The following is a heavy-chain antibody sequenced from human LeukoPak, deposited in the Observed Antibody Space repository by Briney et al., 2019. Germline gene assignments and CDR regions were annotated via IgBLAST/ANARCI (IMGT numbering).Heavy chain of an antibody. D-gene: IGHD1-14*01. CDR1: GGTISSYY. V-gene: IGHV4-59*08. Sequence: SETLSLTCTVSGGTISSYYWSWIRQPPGKGLEWIGYIYYSGSTNYNPSLKSRVTISVDTSKNQFSLKLSSVAAADTAVYYCARRGLRNPFDSWGQGTLVTVSS. J-gene: IGHJ4*02. CDR2: IYYSGST. CDR3: ARRGLRNPFDS.